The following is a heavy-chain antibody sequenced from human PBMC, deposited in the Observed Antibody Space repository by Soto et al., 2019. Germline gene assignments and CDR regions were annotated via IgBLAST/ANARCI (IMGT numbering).Heavy chain of an antibody. D-gene: IGHD1-7*01. J-gene: IGHJ6*02. Sequence: SQTLSLTCAISGDSVSTNIAAWSWIRQSPSRGLEWLGRTLYRSSKWYNEYAVSVKSRMTINPDTSKNQFSLQLNSVTPEDTAVYYCARDAAPTLNYPHGMDVWGQGTAVTVSS. V-gene: IGHV6-1*01. CDR2: TLYRSSKWYN. CDR1: GDSVSTNIAA. CDR3: ARDAAPTLNYPHGMDV.